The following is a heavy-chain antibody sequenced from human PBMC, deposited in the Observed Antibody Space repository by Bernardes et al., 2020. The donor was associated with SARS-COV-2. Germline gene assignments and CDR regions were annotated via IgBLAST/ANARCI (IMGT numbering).Heavy chain of an antibody. D-gene: IGHD6-6*01. CDR1: GFTFSTFW. J-gene: IGHJ4*02. Sequence: GESLKISCAASGFTFSTFWMTWVRQAPGKGLEWVANINQDGSETFYVDSVKGRFTISRDNAKNSLFMEMNTLRAEDTAVYYCARIYSTSSFDFDYWGQGTLVTVSS. CDR2: INQDGSET. CDR3: ARIYSTSSFDFDY. V-gene: IGHV3-7*01.